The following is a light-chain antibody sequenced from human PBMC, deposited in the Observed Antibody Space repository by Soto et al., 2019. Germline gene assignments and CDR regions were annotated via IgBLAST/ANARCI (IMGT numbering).Light chain of an antibody. CDR2: DAS. CDR1: QSISSW. J-gene: IGKJ1*01. V-gene: IGKV1-5*01. CDR3: QQYNSYSQT. Sequence: DSQMTQSASTLSASVGDRDTITCRARQSISSWLDWYQQKPEKAPELLIYDASSLESGVPSRFSGSGSGTEFTLTISSLQPDDFATYYCQQYNSYSQTFGQGTKVDIK.